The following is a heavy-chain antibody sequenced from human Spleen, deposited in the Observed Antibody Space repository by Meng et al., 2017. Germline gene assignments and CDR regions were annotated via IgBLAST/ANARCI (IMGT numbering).Heavy chain of an antibody. D-gene: IGHD1-26*01. Sequence: QGRVQEPGPGLVKPCGTLSRPCAVSGGSTSSSNWWSWVRQPPGKGLEWIGEIYHSGSTNYNPSLKSRVTISVDKSKNQFSLKLSSVTAADTAVYYCASNDLGARRGFGYWGQGTLVTVSS. CDR1: GGSTSSSNW. J-gene: IGHJ4*02. CDR3: ASNDLGARRGFGY. V-gene: IGHV4-4*02. CDR2: IYHSGST.